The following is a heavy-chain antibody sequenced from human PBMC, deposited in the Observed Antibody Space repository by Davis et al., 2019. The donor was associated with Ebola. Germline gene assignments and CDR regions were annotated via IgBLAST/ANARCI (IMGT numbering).Heavy chain of an antibody. Sequence: SETLSLTCTVSGGSISSNNYYWGWIHQPPGKGLEWIGSIYYRGTTYYTPSLKSRVTISVDTSKNQFSLKLSSVSAADTAVYYCARRRLSFEAIDYWGQGTLVTVSS. CDR1: GGSISSNNYY. CDR3: ARRRLSFEAIDY. D-gene: IGHD1-26*01. V-gene: IGHV4-39*01. CDR2: IYYRGTT. J-gene: IGHJ4*02.